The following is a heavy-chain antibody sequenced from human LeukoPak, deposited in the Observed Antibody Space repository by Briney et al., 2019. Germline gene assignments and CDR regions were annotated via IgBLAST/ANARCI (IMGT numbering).Heavy chain of an antibody. CDR3: ARGRILFHDAFDI. V-gene: IGHV3-21*01. CDR2: ISSSSSYI. J-gene: IGHJ3*02. Sequence: GGSLSLSCAASGFTFSSYSMNWVRQAPGKGLEWVSSISSSSSYIYYADSVKGRFTISRDNAKNSLYLQMNSLRAEDTAVYYCARGRILFHDAFDIWGQGTMVTVSS. CDR1: GFTFSSYS. D-gene: IGHD3-3*02.